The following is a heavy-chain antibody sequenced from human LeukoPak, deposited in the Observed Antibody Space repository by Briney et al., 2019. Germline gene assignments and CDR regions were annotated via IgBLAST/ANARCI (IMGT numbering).Heavy chain of an antibody. CDR2: ISKTSSKI. V-gene: IGHV3-21*06. CDR1: GFTFRTYN. CDR3: VRGDGDLFDF. J-gene: IGHJ4*02. Sequence: GGSLRLSCAASGFTFRTYNMNWVRQAPGKGLEWVSFISKTSSKIYYGDSVGGRFTVSRDNAKNSIHLQMGSLRVEDTAVYYCVRGDGDLFDFWGQGTLVSVSS.